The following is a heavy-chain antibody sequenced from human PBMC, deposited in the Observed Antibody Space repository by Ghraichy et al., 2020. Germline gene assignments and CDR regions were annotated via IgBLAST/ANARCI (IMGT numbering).Heavy chain of an antibody. Sequence: GGSLRLSCAASGFTFSNHWMSWVRQAPGKGLEWVANIKQHGSEKYYVDSVKGRFTISRDNAKNSLYLHMKSLRAEDTAVYYCARIDKLWFRGNYYFDYWGQGTLVTVSS. D-gene: IGHD3-10*01. V-gene: IGHV3-7*01. J-gene: IGHJ4*02. CDR1: GFTFSNHW. CDR2: IKQHGSEK. CDR3: ARIDKLWFRGNYYFDY.